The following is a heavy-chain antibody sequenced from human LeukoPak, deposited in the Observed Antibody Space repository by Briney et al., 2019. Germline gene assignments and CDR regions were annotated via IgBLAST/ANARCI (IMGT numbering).Heavy chain of an antibody. D-gene: IGHD2-2*01. Sequence: SVTVSCKASGGTFSSYANSWVRQAQGQGLEWMGGIIPIFGTANYAQKFQGRVTITADEWTSTAYMELSRLRSEDTAVYYCARGGYCSSTSCYPPRYYYGMDVWGKGTTVTVSS. CDR2: IIPIFGTA. V-gene: IGHV1-69*13. CDR3: ARGGYCSSTSCYPPRYYYGMDV. J-gene: IGHJ6*04. CDR1: GGTFSSYA.